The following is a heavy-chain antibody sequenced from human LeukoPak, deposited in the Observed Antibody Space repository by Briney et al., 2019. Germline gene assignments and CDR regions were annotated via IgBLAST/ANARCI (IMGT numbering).Heavy chain of an antibody. Sequence: PSETLSLTCTVSGVSISSGGYYWSWLRQPPGKGLEWIGYIYHSGSTYYNPSLKSRVTISVDRSKNQFSLKLSSVTPADTAVYYCARGGIVGSRTNWFDPWGQGILVTVSS. CDR1: GVSISSGGYY. CDR3: ARGGIVGSRTNWFDP. D-gene: IGHD1-26*01. V-gene: IGHV4-30-2*02. CDR2: IYHSGST. J-gene: IGHJ5*02.